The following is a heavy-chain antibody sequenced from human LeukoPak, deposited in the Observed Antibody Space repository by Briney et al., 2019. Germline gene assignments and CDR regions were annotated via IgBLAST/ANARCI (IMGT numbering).Heavy chain of an antibody. CDR2: INYSGST. CDR1: GGSISSYY. V-gene: IGHV4-59*08. Sequence: KPSETLSLTCTVSGGSISSYYWSWIRQPPGKGLEWVAYINYSGSTNYNPSLKSRVTISIDTSKNQFSLRLSSVTAADTAVYYCARRVGNKDFFDIWGQGTMVTVSS. J-gene: IGHJ3*02. D-gene: IGHD1-26*01. CDR3: ARRVGNKDFFDI.